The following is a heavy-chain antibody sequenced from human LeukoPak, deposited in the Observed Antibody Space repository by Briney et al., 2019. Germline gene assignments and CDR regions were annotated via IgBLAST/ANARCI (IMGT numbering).Heavy chain of an antibody. CDR3: ASYYYDSSGPNRGDQYFQH. D-gene: IGHD3-22*01. Sequence: PSETLSLTCAVSGGSFSGYYWTWIRQPPGKGLEWIGEINHSGNANYNPSLKSRVTISVDTSKNQFSLKLSSVTAADTAVYYCASYYYDSSGPNRGDQYFQHWGQGTLVTVSS. V-gene: IGHV4-34*01. J-gene: IGHJ1*01. CDR1: GGSFSGYY. CDR2: INHSGNA.